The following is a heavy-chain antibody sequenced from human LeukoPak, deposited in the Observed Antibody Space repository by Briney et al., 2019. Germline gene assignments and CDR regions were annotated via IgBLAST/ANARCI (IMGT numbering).Heavy chain of an antibody. J-gene: IGHJ4*02. CDR2: IYYSGST. V-gene: IGHV4-59*01. CDR3: AREFTD. CDR1: GGSISGYY. Sequence: SETLSLTCTVSGGSISGYYWSWIRQPPGKGLEWIGYIYYSGSTNYNPSLKSRVTISVDTSKNQFSLKLSSVTAADTAVYYCAREFTDWGQGTLVTVSS.